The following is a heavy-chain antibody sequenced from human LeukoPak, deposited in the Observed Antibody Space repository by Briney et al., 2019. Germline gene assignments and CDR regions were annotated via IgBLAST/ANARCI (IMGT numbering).Heavy chain of an antibody. V-gene: IGHV3-13*04. D-gene: IGHD2-15*01. CDR1: GFAFSLYD. J-gene: IGHJ4*02. Sequence: PGGSLRLSCAASGFAFSLYDMHWVRQATGKGLEWVSAIGTAGDTYYAGSVKGRFTISRENAKNSLYLQMNSLRAGDTAVYFCARDLYCSGGSCLYFDYWGQGTLVTVSS. CDR2: IGTAGDT. CDR3: ARDLYCSGGSCLYFDY.